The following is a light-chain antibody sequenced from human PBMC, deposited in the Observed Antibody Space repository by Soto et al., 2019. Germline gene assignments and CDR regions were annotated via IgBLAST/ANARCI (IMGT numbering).Light chain of an antibody. Sequence: QTVVTQPPSASGTPGQRVTISCSGSSSNIGSNTGNWYQQLPGMAPKLLIYNDNQRPSGVPDRFSGSKSGTSASLDISGLQSEDEAEYYCAAWDDSLNGVLFGGGTKLTVL. J-gene: IGLJ2*01. CDR3: AAWDDSLNGVL. CDR2: NDN. CDR1: SSNIGSNT. V-gene: IGLV1-44*01.